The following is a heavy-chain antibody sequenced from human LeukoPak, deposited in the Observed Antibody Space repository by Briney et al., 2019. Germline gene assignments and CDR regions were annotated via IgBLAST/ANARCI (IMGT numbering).Heavy chain of an antibody. CDR2: IIPIFGTA. Sequence: GASVKVSCKASGGTFSSYAISWVRQAPGQGLEWMGGIIPIFGTANYAQKFQGRVTITADESTSTAYMELSSLRSEDTAVYYCAREYYDFWSGMIAYYYYYGMDVWGQGTTVTVSS. CDR1: GGTFSSYA. CDR3: AREYYDFWSGMIAYYYYYGMDV. D-gene: IGHD3-3*01. J-gene: IGHJ6*02. V-gene: IGHV1-69*13.